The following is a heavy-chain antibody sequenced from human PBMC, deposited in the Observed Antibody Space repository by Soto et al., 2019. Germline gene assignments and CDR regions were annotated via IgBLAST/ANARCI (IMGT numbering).Heavy chain of an antibody. J-gene: IGHJ5*02. D-gene: IGHD2-15*01. CDR3: ARWKNCSGGSCYFFWFDP. CDR1: GGSFSGYY. Sequence: QVQLQQWGAGLLKPSETLSLTCAVYGGSFSGYYWSWIRQPPGKGLEWIGEINHSGSTNYNPSLKSRVTISVDTSKNQFSLKLSSVTAADTAAYYCARWKNCSGGSCYFFWFDPWGQGTLVTVSS. CDR2: INHSGST. V-gene: IGHV4-34*01.